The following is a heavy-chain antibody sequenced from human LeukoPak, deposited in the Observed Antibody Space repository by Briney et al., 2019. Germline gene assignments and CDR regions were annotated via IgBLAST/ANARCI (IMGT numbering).Heavy chain of an antibody. J-gene: IGHJ4*02. Sequence: GGSLRLSCAASGFYSSVYGMHWVRQAPGKGLEWVAVIWFDGSNKYYEDSVKGRFTISRDNSKNTLYLQMNSLRADDTAVYYCARDVSPYGSGSYFDYWGQGTLVTVSS. CDR2: IWFDGSNK. D-gene: IGHD3-10*01. CDR3: ARDVSPYGSGSYFDY. CDR1: GFYSSVYG. V-gene: IGHV3-33*01.